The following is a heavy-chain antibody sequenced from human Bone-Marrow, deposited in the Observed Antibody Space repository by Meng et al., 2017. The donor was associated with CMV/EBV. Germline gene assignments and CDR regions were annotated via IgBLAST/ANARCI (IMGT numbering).Heavy chain of an antibody. Sequence: ASVKVSCKASEYTFTSYAMHWVRQAPGQRLEWMGWSNAGNGNTKYSQEFQGRVTITRDTSASTAYMELSSLRSEDMAVYYCASGRLSTLHDAFDIWGQGTVVTVSS. CDR2: SNAGNGNT. J-gene: IGHJ3*02. V-gene: IGHV1-3*02. D-gene: IGHD5/OR15-5a*01. CDR3: ASGRLSTLHDAFDI. CDR1: EYTFTSYA.